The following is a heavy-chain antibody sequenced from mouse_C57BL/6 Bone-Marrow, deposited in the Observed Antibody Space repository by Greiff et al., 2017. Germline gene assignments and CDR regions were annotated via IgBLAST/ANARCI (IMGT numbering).Heavy chain of an antibody. CDR1: GFNIKDDY. J-gene: IGHJ2*01. Sequence: VQLQQSGAELVRPGASVKLSCTASGFNIKDDYMHWVKQRPEQGLEWIGWIDPENGDTEYASKFQGKATITADTSSNTAYLQLSSLTSEDTAVYYCTRQYYGSREYFDYWGQGTTLTVSS. CDR2: IDPENGDT. CDR3: TRQYYGSREYFDY. D-gene: IGHD1-1*01. V-gene: IGHV14-4*01.